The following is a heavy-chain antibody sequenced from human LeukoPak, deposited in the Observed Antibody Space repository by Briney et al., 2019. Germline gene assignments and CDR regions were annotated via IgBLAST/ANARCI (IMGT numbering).Heavy chain of an antibody. J-gene: IGHJ4*02. CDR3: ARYGSGTYPRSDY. V-gene: IGHV4-59*08. CDR1: GGSIRGYY. CDR2: IYYSGST. D-gene: IGHD3-10*01. Sequence: SETLSLTCTVSGGSIRGYYWSWIRQPPGKGLEWIGYIYYSGSTNYNPSLQSRVTISVDTSKNQFSLNLTSVTAADTAVYYCARYGSGTYPRSDYWGQGILVTVSS.